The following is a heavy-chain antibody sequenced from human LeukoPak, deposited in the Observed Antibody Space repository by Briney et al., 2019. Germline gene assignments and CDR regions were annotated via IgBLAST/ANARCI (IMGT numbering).Heavy chain of an antibody. V-gene: IGHV3-23*01. D-gene: IGHD5-12*01. J-gene: IGHJ5*02. Sequence: GGSLRLSCAVSGFTFSHYAMSWVRQAPGTGLEWVGSLTDSGDATYYADSVKGRLTISRDNSNSTLYLHISGLRDEDTAVYYCARGYSHNSVGWLDPWGQGTLVTVSS. CDR3: ARGYSHNSVGWLDP. CDR1: GFTFSHYA. CDR2: LTDSGDAT.